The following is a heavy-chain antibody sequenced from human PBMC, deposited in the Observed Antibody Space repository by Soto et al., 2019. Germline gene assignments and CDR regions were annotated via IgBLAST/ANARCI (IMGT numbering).Heavy chain of an antibody. J-gene: IGHJ6*02. CDR2: IYYSGST. Sequence: LSLTCTVSGGSISSGDYYWSWIRQPPGKGLEWIGYIYYSGSTYYNPSLKSRVTISVDTSKNQFSLXXXXXXXXXXAVYYCARERTHYYYGMDVWGQGTTVTVSS. D-gene: IGHD3-10*01. V-gene: IGHV4-30-4*01. CDR3: ARERTHYYYGMDV. CDR1: GGSISSGDYY.